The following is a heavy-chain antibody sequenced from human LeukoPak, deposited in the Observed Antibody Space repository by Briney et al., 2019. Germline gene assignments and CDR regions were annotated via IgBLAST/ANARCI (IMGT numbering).Heavy chain of an antibody. D-gene: IGHD3/OR15-3a*01. CDR3: ARVWTGYPGHY. Sequence: PSETLSLTCTISGYSISSGYYWGWIRQPPGKGLEWIGSIYHTGSTYYNPSLKSRVTISVDTSKNQFSLRLSSVTAADTAVYYCARVWTGYPGHYWGQGTLVTVSS. CDR2: IYHTGST. V-gene: IGHV4-38-2*02. CDR1: GYSISSGYY. J-gene: IGHJ4*02.